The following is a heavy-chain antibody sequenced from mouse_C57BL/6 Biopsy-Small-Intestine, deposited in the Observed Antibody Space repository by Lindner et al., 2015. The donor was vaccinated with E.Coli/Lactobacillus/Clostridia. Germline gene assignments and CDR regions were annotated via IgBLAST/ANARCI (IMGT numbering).Heavy chain of an antibody. CDR2: ISSDSSTI. V-gene: IGHV5-17*01. J-gene: IGHJ2*01. CDR1: GFTFSDYG. CDR3: ARGTGRGLDY. Sequence: EVQLQESGGGLVKPGGSLKLSCAASGFTFSDYGMHWVRQAPDKGLEWVAYISSDSSTIYYTDTVKGRFTISRDNAKNTLFLQMTSLKSVDTAMYYCARGTGRGLDYWGQGTALTVSS. D-gene: IGHD3-3*01.